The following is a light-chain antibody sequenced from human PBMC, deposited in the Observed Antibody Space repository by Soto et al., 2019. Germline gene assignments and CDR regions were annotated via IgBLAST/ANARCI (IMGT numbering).Light chain of an antibody. CDR3: QQYGSSTWT. J-gene: IGKJ1*01. CDR1: QSFNSIY. V-gene: IGKV3-20*01. Sequence: EIVLTQSPGTLSLSPGERATVSCRASQSFNSIYLAWYQQKPGQAPRLLIYGASSRATGIPDRFSGSGSVTDFTLTISRLEPEDFAVYYCQQYGSSTWTFGQGTKVDI. CDR2: GAS.